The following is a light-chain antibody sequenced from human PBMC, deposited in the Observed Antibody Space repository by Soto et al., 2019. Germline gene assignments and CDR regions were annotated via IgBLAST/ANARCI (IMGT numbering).Light chain of an antibody. Sequence: DIQMTHAPSTLSASIVDRVTITFRANQSISRWLAWYQQKQGKAPKLLIYDAYSLESGVPSRFSGSGSGKEFTITISSMQHDDFATYYSKKYNTYQWTGGNGHK. V-gene: IGKV1-5*01. J-gene: IGKJ1*01. CDR1: QSISRW. CDR2: DAY. CDR3: KKYNTYQWT.